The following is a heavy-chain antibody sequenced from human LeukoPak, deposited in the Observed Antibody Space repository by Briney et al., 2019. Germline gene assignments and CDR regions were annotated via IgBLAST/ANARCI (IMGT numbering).Heavy chain of an antibody. D-gene: IGHD3-22*01. Sequence: SETLSLTCAVYGGSFSGYYWSWIRQPPGKGLEWIGEINHSGSTNYNPSLKSRVTISVDTSKNQFSLKLSSVTAADTAVYYCARQTYYYDSSGYPWGQGTLVTVSS. V-gene: IGHV4-34*01. CDR1: GGSFSGYY. CDR3: ARQTYYYDSSGYP. CDR2: INHSGST. J-gene: IGHJ4*02.